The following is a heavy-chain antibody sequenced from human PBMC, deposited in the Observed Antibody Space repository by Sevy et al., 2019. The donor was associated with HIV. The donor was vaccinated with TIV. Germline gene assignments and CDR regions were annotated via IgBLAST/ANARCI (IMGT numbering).Heavy chain of an antibody. CDR3: ARVGEIAARLNWFDP. CDR1: GYTFTSYG. Sequence: ASVKVSCKASGYTFTSYGISWVRQAPGQGLEWMGWISAYNGNTNYAQKLQGRVTMTTDTSTSTAYMELRSLGSDDTAVYYCARVGEIAARLNWFDPWGQGTLVTVSS. D-gene: IGHD6-6*01. V-gene: IGHV1-18*01. CDR2: ISAYNGNT. J-gene: IGHJ5*02.